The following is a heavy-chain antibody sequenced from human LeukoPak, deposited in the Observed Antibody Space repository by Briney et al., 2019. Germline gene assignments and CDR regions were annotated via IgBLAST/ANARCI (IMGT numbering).Heavy chain of an antibody. CDR1: GGSISSSSYY. CDR2: IYYSGST. V-gene: IGHV4-39*01. Sequence: SETLSLTCTVSGGSISSSSYYWGWIRQPPGKGLEWIGSIYYSGSTYYNPSLKSRVTISVDTSKNQFSLKLSSVTAADTAVYYCARAGIVGDVSDYWGQGTLVTVSS. J-gene: IGHJ4*02. CDR3: ARAGIVGDVSDY. D-gene: IGHD1-26*01.